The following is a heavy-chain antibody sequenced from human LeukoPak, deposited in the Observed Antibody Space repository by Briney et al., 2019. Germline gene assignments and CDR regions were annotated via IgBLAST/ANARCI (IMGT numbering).Heavy chain of an antibody. V-gene: IGHV4-59*01. J-gene: IGHJ5*02. CDR1: GGSISSYY. D-gene: IGHD6-13*01. CDR3: ARDRARIGSSAWYDNWFDP. CDR2: IYYSGST. Sequence: PSETLSLTCTVSGGSISSYYWSWIRQPPGKGLEWIGYIYYSGSTNHNASLKSRVTISIDTSKNQFSLKLSSVTAADTAVYYCARDRARIGSSAWYDNWFDPWGQGTLVTVSS.